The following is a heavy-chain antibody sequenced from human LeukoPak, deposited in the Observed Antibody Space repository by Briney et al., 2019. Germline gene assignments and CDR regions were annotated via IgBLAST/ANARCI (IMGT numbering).Heavy chain of an antibody. CDR2: IYTSGST. Sequence: PSETLSLTCTVSGGSISSYYWSWIRQPAGKGLEWIGRIYTSGSTNYNPSLKSRVTMSVDTSKNQFSLKLSSVTAADTAVYYCARSFVDTAMAGYYYYYMDVWGKGTTVTVSS. D-gene: IGHD5-18*01. CDR3: ARSFVDTAMAGYYYYYMDV. V-gene: IGHV4-4*07. J-gene: IGHJ6*03. CDR1: GGSISSYY.